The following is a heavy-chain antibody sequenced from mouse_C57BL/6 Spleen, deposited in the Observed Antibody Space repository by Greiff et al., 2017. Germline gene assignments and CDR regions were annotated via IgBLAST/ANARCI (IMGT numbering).Heavy chain of an antibody. D-gene: IGHD4-1*01. CDR3: AREVWETLIDY. Sequence: VQLQESGAELVRPGTSVKVSCKASGYAFTNSLIEWVKQRPGQGLEWIGVINPGRGGTNYNEKFKGKATLTADKSSSTAYMQLSSLTSEDAAVYFWAREVWETLIDYWGQGTTLTVSS. J-gene: IGHJ2*01. CDR1: GYAFTNSL. V-gene: IGHV1-54*01. CDR2: INPGRGGT.